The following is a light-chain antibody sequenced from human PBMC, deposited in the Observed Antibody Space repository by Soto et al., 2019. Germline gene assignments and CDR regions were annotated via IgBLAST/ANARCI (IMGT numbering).Light chain of an antibody. Sequence: DIQMTQSPSSLSASVGDRVTITCRASQSISSDLNWYQQKPGKAPKLLIYAASSLQSGVPSRFSGSGSGTDFTLTISSLQPEDFASYYCHQSYSTPPVTFGQGTRLEI. CDR1: QSISSD. CDR3: HQSYSTPPVT. CDR2: AAS. J-gene: IGKJ5*01. V-gene: IGKV1-39*01.